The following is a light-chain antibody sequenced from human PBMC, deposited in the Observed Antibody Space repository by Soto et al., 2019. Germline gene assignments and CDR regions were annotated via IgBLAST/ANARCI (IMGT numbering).Light chain of an antibody. J-gene: IGKJ1*01. CDR1: QSAGSD. V-gene: IGKV3-15*01. CDR3: QQYNNWPRT. CDR2: GAA. Sequence: EIVVTQSPATLSVSPGERVTLSCKASQSAGSDLAWYQHKPGQGPRLLIYGAATRATGIPARFRAGGSGTEFTLTISSLQSEDFAVYYCQQYNNWPRTFGQGTKVDIK.